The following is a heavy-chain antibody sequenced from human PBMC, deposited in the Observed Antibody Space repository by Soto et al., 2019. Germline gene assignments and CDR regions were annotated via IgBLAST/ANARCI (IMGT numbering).Heavy chain of an antibody. D-gene: IGHD2-15*01. V-gene: IGHV3-64D*08. J-gene: IGHJ3*02. Sequence: GGSLRLSCSASGFTFSSYAMHWVRQAPGKGLEYVSAISSNGGSTYYADSVKGRFTISRDNSKNTLYLQMSSLRAEDTAVYYCVKGGGYCSGGSCFTSRVANAFDIWGQGTMVTVSS. CDR3: VKGGGYCSGGSCFTSRVANAFDI. CDR2: ISSNGGST. CDR1: GFTFSSYA.